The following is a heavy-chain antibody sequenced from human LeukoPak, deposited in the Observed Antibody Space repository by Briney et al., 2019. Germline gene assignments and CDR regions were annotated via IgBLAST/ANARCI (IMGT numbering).Heavy chain of an antibody. CDR3: AKDRYYFDY. V-gene: IGHV3-30*04. Sequence: GGSLRLSCAASGFTFSSYAMHWVRQAPGKGLEWVAVISYDGSNKYYADSVKGRFTISRDNSKSTLYLQMNSLRAEDTAVYYCAKDRYYFDYWGQGTLVTVSS. CDR2: ISYDGSNK. CDR1: GFTFSSYA. J-gene: IGHJ4*02.